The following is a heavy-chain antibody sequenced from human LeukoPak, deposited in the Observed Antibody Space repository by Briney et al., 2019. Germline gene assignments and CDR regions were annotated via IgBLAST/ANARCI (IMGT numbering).Heavy chain of an antibody. CDR3: AREVADYGGYYYYHYMDV. D-gene: IGHD4-23*01. CDR1: GGSISSYY. CDR2: IYTSGSN. Sequence: PSETLSLTCSVSGGSISSYYWSWIRQPAGKGLEWIGRIYTSGSNNYNPSLKSRVTMSVDTCKNQFSMKLSAVTAADTAMYYCAREVADYGGYYYYHYMDVWGKGTTVTISS. V-gene: IGHV4-4*07. J-gene: IGHJ6*03.